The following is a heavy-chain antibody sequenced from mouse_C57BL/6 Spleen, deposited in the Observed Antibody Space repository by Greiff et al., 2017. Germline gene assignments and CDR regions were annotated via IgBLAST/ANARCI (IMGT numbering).Heavy chain of an antibody. V-gene: IGHV1-85*01. Sequence: VQRVESGPELVKPGASVKLSCKASGYTFTSYDINWVKPRPGQGLAWIGWIYPRDGSTKYNEKFKGKATLTVDTSSSTAYMELHSLTSEDSAVYFCARKEGQIYYGNYGYFDVWGTGTTVTVSS. J-gene: IGHJ1*03. D-gene: IGHD2-1*01. CDR1: GYTFTSYD. CDR3: ARKEGQIYYGNYGYFDV. CDR2: IYPRDGST.